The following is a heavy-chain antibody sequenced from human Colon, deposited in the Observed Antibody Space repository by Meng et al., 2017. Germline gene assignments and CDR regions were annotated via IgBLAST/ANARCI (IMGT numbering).Heavy chain of an antibody. V-gene: IGHV6-1*01. CDR2: TYYRSKWGN. J-gene: IGHJ4*02. CDR3: ARDYLWAFDH. Sequence: LHHSGPALVTPSHTLTPPMPIPWDRVSNNCSAWTWIRQSPSRGLEWLGRTYYRSKWGNDYAVSVKSRITINPDTSKNQFSLQLNSVTPEDTAVYYCARDYLWAFDHWGQGTLVTVSS. D-gene: IGHD3-16*01. CDR1: WDRVSNNCSA.